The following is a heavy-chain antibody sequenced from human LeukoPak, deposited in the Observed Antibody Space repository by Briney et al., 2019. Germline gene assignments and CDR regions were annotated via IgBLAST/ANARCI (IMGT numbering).Heavy chain of an antibody. CDR2: IYSGGST. CDR1: GFTVSSNY. V-gene: IGHV3-66*01. D-gene: IGHD3-22*01. J-gene: IGHJ4*02. Sequence: PGGSLRLSCAASGFTVSSNYMSWVRQAPGKGLEWVSVIYSGGSTYYADSVKGRFTISRDNAKNSLYLQMNSLRAEDTAVYYCAASYDSSGYYYRPYYFDYWGQGTLVTVSS. CDR3: AASYDSSGYYYRPYYFDY.